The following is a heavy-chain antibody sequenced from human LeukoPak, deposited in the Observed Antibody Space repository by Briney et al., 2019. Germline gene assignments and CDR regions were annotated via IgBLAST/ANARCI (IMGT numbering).Heavy chain of an antibody. Sequence: GGSLRLSCAASGFTFSSSWMSWVRQAPGKGLEWVANIKQDGSEKYYVDSVKGRFTISRDNAKNSLYLQMNSLRAEDTAVYYCAELGITMIGGVWGKGTTVTISS. V-gene: IGHV3-7*01. D-gene: IGHD3-10*02. CDR1: GFTFSSSW. CDR3: AELGITMIGGV. J-gene: IGHJ6*04. CDR2: IKQDGSEK.